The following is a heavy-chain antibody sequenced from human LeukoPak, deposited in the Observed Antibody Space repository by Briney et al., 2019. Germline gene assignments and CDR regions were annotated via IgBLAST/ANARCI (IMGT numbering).Heavy chain of an antibody. D-gene: IGHD3-16*02. CDR1: GYTFTGYY. CDR3: ARGGSYRSTYNWFDP. CDR2: INPNSGGT. Sequence: ASVKVSCKASGYTFTGYYMHWVRQAPGQGLEWMGWINPNSGGTNYAQKFQGRVTMTRDTSISTAYMELSRLRSDDTAVYYCARGGSYRSTYNWFDPWGQGTLVTVSS. V-gene: IGHV1-2*02. J-gene: IGHJ5*02.